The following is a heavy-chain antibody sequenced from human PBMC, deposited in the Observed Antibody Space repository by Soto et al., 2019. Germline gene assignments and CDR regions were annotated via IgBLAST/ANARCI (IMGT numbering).Heavy chain of an antibody. Sequence: GGSLRLSCAASGVTFCIYSMSGVRKEPGKGLEWVSAISGSGGSTYYADSVKGRFTISRDNSKNTLYLQMNSLRAEDTAVYYCAKNQDPYDFWSLSYFDYWGQGTLVTVSS. CDR1: GVTFCIYS. V-gene: IGHV3-23*01. D-gene: IGHD3-3*01. J-gene: IGHJ4*02. CDR2: ISGSGGST. CDR3: AKNQDPYDFWSLSYFDY.